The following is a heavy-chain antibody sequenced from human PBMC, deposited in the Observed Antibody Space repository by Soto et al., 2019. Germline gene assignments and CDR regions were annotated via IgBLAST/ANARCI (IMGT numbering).Heavy chain of an antibody. J-gene: IGHJ4*02. V-gene: IGHV3-9*01. CDR1: GFTFDDYA. CDR2: ISWNSGSI. Sequence: EVQLVESGGGLVQPGRSLRLSCAASGFTFDDYAMHWVRQAPGKGLEWVSGISWNSGSIGYADSVKGRFTISRDNAKNSLYLHMNSLRAEDTALYYCAKAELRYVNGNFDYWGQGTLVTVSS. D-gene: IGHD3-9*01. CDR3: AKAELRYVNGNFDY.